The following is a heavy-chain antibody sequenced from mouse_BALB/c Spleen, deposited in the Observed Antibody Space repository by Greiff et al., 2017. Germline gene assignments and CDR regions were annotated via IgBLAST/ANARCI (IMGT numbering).Heavy chain of an antibody. D-gene: IGHD1-2*01. CDR1: GYSITSGYY. Sequence: ESGPGLVKPSQSLSLTCSVTGYSITSGYYWNWIRQFPGNKLEWMGYINYDGSNNYNPSLKNRISITRDTSKNQFFLKLNSVTTEDTATYYCARGYYGYEGYYAMDYWGQGTSVTVSS. CDR3: ARGYYGYEGYYAMDY. V-gene: IGHV3-6*02. J-gene: IGHJ4*01. CDR2: INYDGSN.